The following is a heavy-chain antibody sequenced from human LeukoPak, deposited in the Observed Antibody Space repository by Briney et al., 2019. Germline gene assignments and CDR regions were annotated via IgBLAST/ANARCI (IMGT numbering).Heavy chain of an antibody. Sequence: SETLSLTCTVSGGSISSSSYYWGWIRQPPGKGLEWIGSIYYSGSTYYNPSLKSRVTISVDTPKNQFSLKLSSVTAADTAVYYCARLKQLALDYWGQGTLVTVSS. J-gene: IGHJ4*02. CDR3: ARLKQLALDY. CDR1: GGSISSSSYY. V-gene: IGHV4-39*07. CDR2: IYYSGST. D-gene: IGHD6-13*01.